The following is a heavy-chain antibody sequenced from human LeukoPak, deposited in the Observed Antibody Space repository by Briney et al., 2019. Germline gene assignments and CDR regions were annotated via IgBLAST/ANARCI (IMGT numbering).Heavy chain of an antibody. CDR3: TVGLRVLEWLLSAFDY. D-gene: IGHD3-3*01. V-gene: IGHV1-2*02. Sequence: GASVKVSCKASGYTFTGYYMHWVRQAPGQGLEWMGWINPNSGGTNYAQKFQGRVTMTRDTSISTAYMELSRLGSDDTAVYYCTVGLRVLEWLLSAFDYWGQGTLVTVSS. J-gene: IGHJ4*02. CDR1: GYTFTGYY. CDR2: INPNSGGT.